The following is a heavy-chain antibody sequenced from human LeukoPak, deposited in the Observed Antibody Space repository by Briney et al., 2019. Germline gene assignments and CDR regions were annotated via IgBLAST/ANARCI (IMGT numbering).Heavy chain of an antibody. J-gene: IGHJ4*02. Sequence: PSETLSLTCTVSGGSISSYYWSWIRQPPGKGLEWIGYTYYSGSTNYNPSLKSRVTISVDTSKNQFSLKLSSVTAADTAVYYCARGGYSSSWLFDYWGQGTLVTVSS. D-gene: IGHD6-13*01. CDR2: TYYSGST. CDR3: ARGGYSSSWLFDY. CDR1: GGSISSYY. V-gene: IGHV4-59*01.